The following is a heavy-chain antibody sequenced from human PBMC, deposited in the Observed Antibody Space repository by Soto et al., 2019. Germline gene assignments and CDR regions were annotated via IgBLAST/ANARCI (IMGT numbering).Heavy chain of an antibody. CDR2: IYDSVTS. V-gene: IGHV4-39*01. Sequence: QLQLQESGPGLVKPSETLSLTCAVSGGSISSGSYYWGWIRQPPGKGLEWIGSIYDSVTSYYNPSLKSRVIISVDTSKNQFSLKLSSVTAADTAVYYCARIKLERGAITAFDIWGQGTMVTVSS. CDR1: GGSISSGSYY. D-gene: IGHD2-2*01. CDR3: ARIKLERGAITAFDI. J-gene: IGHJ3*02.